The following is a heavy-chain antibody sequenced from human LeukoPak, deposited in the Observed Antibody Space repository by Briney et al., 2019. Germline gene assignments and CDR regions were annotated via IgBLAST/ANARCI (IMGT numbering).Heavy chain of an antibody. Sequence: GGSLRLSCAASGFTVSSYGMTWVRQARGKGLEWVSGITGSGDYTNYADSVKGRFTISRDNSKNTPYLQMNSLRAEDTAVYYCAKTSGSGSRYYFDYWGQGTLVTVSS. CDR3: AKTSGSGSRYYFDY. CDR1: GFTVSSYG. CDR2: ITGSGDYT. J-gene: IGHJ4*02. D-gene: IGHD3-10*01. V-gene: IGHV3-23*01.